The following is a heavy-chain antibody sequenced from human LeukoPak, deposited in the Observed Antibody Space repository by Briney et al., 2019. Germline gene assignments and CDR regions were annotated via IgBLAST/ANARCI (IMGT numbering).Heavy chain of an antibody. D-gene: IGHD6-13*01. V-gene: IGHV3-21*01. CDR1: GFTFSSYS. CDR2: ISSSSSYI. Sequence: PGGSLRLSCAASGFTFSSYSMNWVRQAPGKGLEWVSSISSSSSYIYYADSVKGRFTISRDNAKNSLYLQMNSLRAEDTAVYYCARDESDRGGSSSWYRGLGAFDIWGQGTMVTVSS. J-gene: IGHJ3*02. CDR3: ARDESDRGGSSSWYRGLGAFDI.